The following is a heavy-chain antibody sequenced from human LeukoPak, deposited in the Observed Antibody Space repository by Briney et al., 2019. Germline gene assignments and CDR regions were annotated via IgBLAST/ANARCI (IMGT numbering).Heavy chain of an antibody. J-gene: IGHJ4*02. Sequence: SETLSLICGVYGESFSGFDWSWIRQPPGKGLEWIGEINHSGSTNYNPSLKSRVTISVDTCKNQFSLKLRSMTAADTAVYYCARLESLGHIVGAIKADCWRQGTLVTVSS. CDR2: INHSGST. CDR3: ARLESLGHIVGAIKADC. V-gene: IGHV4-34*01. CDR1: GESFSGFD. D-gene: IGHD1-26*01.